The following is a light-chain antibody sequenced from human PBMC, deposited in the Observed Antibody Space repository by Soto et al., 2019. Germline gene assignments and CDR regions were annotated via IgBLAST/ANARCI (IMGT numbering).Light chain of an antibody. CDR3: QQYNNWPHSIT. J-gene: IGKJ5*01. CDR2: DAS. CDR1: QTVSGY. Sequence: EILLTQSPSTLSLSPGERATLSCGAGQTVSGYFPWYQQKRGQAPRLLIYDASNRATGIPARFSGSGSGTEFTLIISSLQSEDFAVSDCQQYNNWPHSITFGQGTRLEIK. V-gene: IGKV3-15*01.